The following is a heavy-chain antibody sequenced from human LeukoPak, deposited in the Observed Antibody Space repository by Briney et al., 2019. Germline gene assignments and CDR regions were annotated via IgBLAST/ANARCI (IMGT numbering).Heavy chain of an antibody. V-gene: IGHV4-34*01. J-gene: IGHJ4*02. D-gene: IGHD3-10*01. CDR3: ARFFRLTMVRGAFDY. CDR2: INHSGST. Sequence: SETLSLTCAVYGGSFSGYYWSWIRQPPGKGLEWIGEINHSGSTNYNPSLKSRVTISVDTSKNQFSLKLSSVTAADTAVYYCARFFRLTMVRGAFDYWGQGTLVTVSS. CDR1: GGSFSGYY.